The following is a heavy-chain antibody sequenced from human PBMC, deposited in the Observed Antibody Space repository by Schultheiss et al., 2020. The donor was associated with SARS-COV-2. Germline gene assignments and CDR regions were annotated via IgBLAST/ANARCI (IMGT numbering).Heavy chain of an antibody. J-gene: IGHJ4*02. CDR2: IKQDGSEK. D-gene: IGHD6-6*01. V-gene: IGHV3-7*01. Sequence: GGSLRLSCAASGFTFSSYWMSWVRQAPGKGLEWVANIKQDGSEKYYVDSVKGRFTISRDNAKNSLYLQMNSLRAEDTAVYYCARNRIAARGASTKNYFDYWGQGTLVTVSS. CDR1: GFTFSSYW. CDR3: ARNRIAARGASTKNYFDY.